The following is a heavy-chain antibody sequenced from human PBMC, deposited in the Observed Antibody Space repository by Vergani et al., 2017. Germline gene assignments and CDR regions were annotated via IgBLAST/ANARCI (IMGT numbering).Heavy chain of an antibody. CDR2: IWYDGSNK. CDR3: ASIAARPTSYYYYGMDV. J-gene: IGHJ6*02. Sequence: QVQLVESGGGVVQPGRSLRLSCAASGFTFSSYGMHWVRQAPGKGLEWVAVIWYDGSNKYYADSVKGRFTISRENSKNTLYLQMNSLRAEDTAVYYCASIAARPTSYYYYGMDVWGQGTTVTVSS. CDR1: GFTFSSYG. D-gene: IGHD6-13*01. V-gene: IGHV3-33*01.